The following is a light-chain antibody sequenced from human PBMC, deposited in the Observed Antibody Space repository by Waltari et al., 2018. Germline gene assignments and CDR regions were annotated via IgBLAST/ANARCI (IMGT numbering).Light chain of an antibody. CDR2: YKSDSNK. Sequence: QAVLXQPASLSXSPGASASLTCTLRSGIDVGIYSMYWYQQXPGSPPQYLLRYKSDSNKQQGSGVPXRXXGSKDASAXAGILLISGLQSEDEADXYCMIWHSXXWVFGGGTKLTVL. CDR3: MIWHSXXWV. V-gene: IGLV5-45*01. CDR1: SGIDVGIYS. J-gene: IGLJ3*02.